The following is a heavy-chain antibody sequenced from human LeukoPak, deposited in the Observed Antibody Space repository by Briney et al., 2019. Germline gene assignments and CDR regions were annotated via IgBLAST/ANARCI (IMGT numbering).Heavy chain of an antibody. CDR2: ISSSSSYI. CDR1: GFTFSSYS. CDR3: ASDSRDYGDYARDY. V-gene: IGHV3-21*01. J-gene: IGHJ4*02. Sequence: GGSLRLSCAASGFTFSSYSMNWVRRAPGKGLEWVSSISSSSSYIYYADSVKGRFTISRDNAKNSLYLQMNSLRAEDTAVYYCASDSRDYGDYARDYWGQGTLVTVSS. D-gene: IGHD4-17*01.